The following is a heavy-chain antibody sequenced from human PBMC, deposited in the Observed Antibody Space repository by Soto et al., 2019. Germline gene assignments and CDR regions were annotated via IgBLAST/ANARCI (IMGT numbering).Heavy chain of an antibody. CDR2: INPNNGDT. J-gene: IGHJ4*02. V-gene: IGHV1-2*02. CDR1: GYTFTGYY. D-gene: IGHD5-12*01. CDR3: VRHSGYDYVFDY. Sequence: QVQLVQSGAEVKKPGASVKVSCKASGYTFTGYYIHWVRQAPGQGLEWMGWINPNNGDTNYAQKFQGRVSMTRDTSTSTAYMELSSLRFDDTAVYYCVRHSGYDYVFDYWGQGTLVTVSS.